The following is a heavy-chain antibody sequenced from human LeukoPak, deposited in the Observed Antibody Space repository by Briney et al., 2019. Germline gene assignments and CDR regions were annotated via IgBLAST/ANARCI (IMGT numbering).Heavy chain of an antibody. CDR2: IWFDGSEK. V-gene: IGHV3-33*01. CDR1: GFTFNTYG. Sequence: GRSPRLSCEASGFTFNTYGMHWVRQAPGKGLEWVAVIWFDGSEKYHADSVKGRFTISRDNSKSTLYLQMNSLSAEDTAVYYCARDRPYYFDYWGQGTLVTVSS. J-gene: IGHJ4*02. CDR3: ARDRPYYFDY.